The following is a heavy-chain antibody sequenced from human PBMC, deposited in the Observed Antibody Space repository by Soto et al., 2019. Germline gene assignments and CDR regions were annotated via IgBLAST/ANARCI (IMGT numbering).Heavy chain of an antibody. Sequence: SETLSLTCAVSGGSMSSGGYFWSWIRQPPGKGLEWIGYIYHSGSTYYNPSLKSRVTISVDRSKNQFSLKLNSVTAADTAVYYCARGLGPWGQGTLVTVSS. CDR2: IYHSGST. V-gene: IGHV4-30-2*01. D-gene: IGHD3-10*01. J-gene: IGHJ5*02. CDR1: GGSMSSGGYF. CDR3: ARGLGP.